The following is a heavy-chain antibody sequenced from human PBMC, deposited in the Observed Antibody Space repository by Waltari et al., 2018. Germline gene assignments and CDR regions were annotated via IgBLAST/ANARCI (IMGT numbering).Heavy chain of an antibody. V-gene: IGHV3-30*01. CDR3: ARVHDSSGYYPTYYFDY. J-gene: IGHJ4*02. D-gene: IGHD3-22*01. Sequence: QVQLVESGAGLVQPGRSLRLSCAASGFTFSRSAMHWVAPAPVKGLEWVAVISYDGSNKYYADSVKGRFTISRDNSKNTLYLQMNSLRAEDTAVYYCARVHDSSGYYPTYYFDYWGQGTLVTVSS. CDR1: GFTFSRSA. CDR2: ISYDGSNK.